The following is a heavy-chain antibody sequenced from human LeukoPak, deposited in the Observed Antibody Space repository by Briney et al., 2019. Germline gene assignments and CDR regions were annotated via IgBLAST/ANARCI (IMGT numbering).Heavy chain of an antibody. CDR2: INHSGST. V-gene: IGHV4-34*01. J-gene: IGHJ4*02. D-gene: IGHD3-22*01. CDR1: GGSFSGYY. Sequence: SETLSLTCAVYGGSFSGYYWSWIRQPPGKGLEWIGEINHSGSTNYNPSLKSRVTISVDTSKNQFSLKLSSVTAADTAVYYCARAPPPYDSSGYHRGGDYFDYWGQGTLVTVSS. CDR3: ARAPPPYDSSGYHRGGDYFDY.